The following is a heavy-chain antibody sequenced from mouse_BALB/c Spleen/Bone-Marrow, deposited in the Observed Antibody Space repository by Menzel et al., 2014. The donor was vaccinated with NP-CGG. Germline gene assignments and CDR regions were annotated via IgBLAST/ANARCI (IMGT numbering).Heavy chain of an antibody. J-gene: IGHJ2*01. D-gene: IGHD2-1*01. CDR3: AFGNYDFDY. CDR1: GYTFTDYE. CDR2: IDPETGGT. Sequence: QVQLQQSGAELVRPGASVALSCKASGYTFTDYEMHWVKQTPVHGLEWIGAIDPETGGTAYNQKFKGKATLTADESSSTAYMQLSSLTSEDSAVYFCAFGNYDFDYWGQGTTLTVSS. V-gene: IGHV1-15*01.